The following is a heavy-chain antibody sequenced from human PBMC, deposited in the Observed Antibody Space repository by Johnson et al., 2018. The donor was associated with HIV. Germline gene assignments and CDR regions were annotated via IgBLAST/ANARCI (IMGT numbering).Heavy chain of an antibody. CDR2: ISSDGSNK. CDR3: AKDVGDTKSDEWATDYYDFSIAYPVQDPRAVVGAFDI. Sequence: QVQLVESGGGVVQPGRSLRLSCAASGFTFTNYAMDWVRQAPGKGLEWVAVISSDGSNKNYADSVKGRFTISRDNSKNKVYLQMSSLSPEDTAVYYCAKDVGDTKSDEWATDYYDFSIAYPVQDPRAVVGAFDIWGQGTMVTVSS. CDR1: GFTFTNYA. J-gene: IGHJ3*02. V-gene: IGHV3-30*18. D-gene: IGHD3/OR15-3a*01.